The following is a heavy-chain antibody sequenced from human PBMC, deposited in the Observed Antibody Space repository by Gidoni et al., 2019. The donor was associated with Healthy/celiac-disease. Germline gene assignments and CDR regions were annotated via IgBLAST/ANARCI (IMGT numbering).Heavy chain of an antibody. J-gene: IGHJ4*02. V-gene: IGHV1-69*01. CDR3: ARGGSSGWSTRDYFDY. CDR2: TSPSVGTA. Sequence: QVQLVQSGAAVKKPGSSVKVSCKASGGTFSRYAIRWLRQAPGQGLEWKGVTSPSVGTANYAQKVQGRVTITADESTSTAYMELSSLRSEYTAVYYCARGGSSGWSTRDYFDYWGQGTLVTVSS. CDR1: GGTFSRYA. D-gene: IGHD6-19*01.